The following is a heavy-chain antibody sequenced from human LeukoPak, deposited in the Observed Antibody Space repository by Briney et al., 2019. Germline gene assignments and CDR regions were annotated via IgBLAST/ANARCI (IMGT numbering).Heavy chain of an antibody. CDR2: IYYSGST. CDR3: ARDVLYCSSTSCLGWFDP. Sequence: SETLSLTCTVSGGSLSSGDYYWSWIRQPPGKGLEWIGYIYYSGSTYYNPSLKSRVTISVDTSKNQFSLKLSSVTAADTAVYYCARDVLYCSSTSCLGWFDPWGQGTLVTVSS. D-gene: IGHD2-2*01. CDR1: GGSLSSGDYY. J-gene: IGHJ5*02. V-gene: IGHV4-30-4*01.